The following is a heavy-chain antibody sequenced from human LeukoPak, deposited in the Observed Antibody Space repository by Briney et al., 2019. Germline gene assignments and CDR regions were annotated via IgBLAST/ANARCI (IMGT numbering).Heavy chain of an antibody. Sequence: PSETLSLTCTVSGGSISSGSYYWSWIRQPAGRGLGWIGRIYTSGSTDYNPSLERRATISVDTSKNQFSLELSSVTAADTAVYYCARVLGSSWYYSDYWGQGTLVTVSS. CDR1: GGSISSGSYY. V-gene: IGHV4-61*02. CDR3: ARVLGSSWYYSDY. CDR2: IYTSGST. J-gene: IGHJ4*02. D-gene: IGHD6-13*01.